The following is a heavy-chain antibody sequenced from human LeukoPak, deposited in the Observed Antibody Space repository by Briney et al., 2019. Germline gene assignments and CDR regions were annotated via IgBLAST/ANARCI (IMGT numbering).Heavy chain of an antibody. V-gene: IGHV3-30*02. CDR1: GFTFSSYG. D-gene: IGHD2-15*01. J-gene: IGHJ6*02. CDR2: IRYDGSNK. Sequence: GGSLRLSCAASGFTFSSYGMHWVRQAPGKGLEWVAFIRYDGSNKYYADSVKGRFTISRDNSKNTLYLQMNSLRAEDTAVYYCAKPRYCSGGSCLEDCYYGMDVWGQGTTVTVSS. CDR3: AKPRYCSGGSCLEDCYYGMDV.